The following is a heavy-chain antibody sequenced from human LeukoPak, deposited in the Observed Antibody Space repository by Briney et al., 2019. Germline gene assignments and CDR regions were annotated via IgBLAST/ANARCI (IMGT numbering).Heavy chain of an antibody. CDR1: GFTFSSYG. V-gene: IGHV3-30*18. CDR2: ISYDGSNK. Sequence: GGSLRLSCVASGFTFSSYGMHWVRQAPGKGLEWVAVISYDGSNKYYADSVKGRFTISRDNSKNTLYLQMNSLRAEDTAVYYCAKDFRPITIFGVVSWYYGMDAWGQGTTVTVSS. CDR3: AKDFRPITIFGVVSWYYGMDA. J-gene: IGHJ6*02. D-gene: IGHD3-3*01.